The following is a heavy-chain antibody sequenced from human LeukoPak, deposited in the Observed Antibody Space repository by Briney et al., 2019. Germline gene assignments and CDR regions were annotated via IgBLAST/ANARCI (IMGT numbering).Heavy chain of an antibody. V-gene: IGHV4-30-2*01. J-gene: IGHJ4*02. Sequence: KTSETLSLTCAVSGASISSSGYSWSWIRQPPGKGLEWIGYIYHGGGTYYNPSLKSRVTISVDRSSNQFSLKLTSVTAADTAVYYCARTVTTTHFDYWGQGTLVTVSS. CDR1: GASISSSGYS. CDR3: ARTVTTTHFDY. CDR2: IYHGGGT. D-gene: IGHD4-11*01.